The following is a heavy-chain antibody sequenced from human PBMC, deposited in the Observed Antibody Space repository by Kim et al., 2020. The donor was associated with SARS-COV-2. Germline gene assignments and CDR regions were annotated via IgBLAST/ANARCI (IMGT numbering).Heavy chain of an antibody. CDR2: ISYDGSNK. CDR1: GFTFSSYG. D-gene: IGHD6-13*01. CDR3: ARDRPNIAAAGTSGMDV. Sequence: GGSLRLSCAASGFTFSSYGMHWVRQAPGKGLEWVAVISYDGSNKNYADSVKGRFTISRDNSKNTLYLQMNSLRAEDTAVYYCARDRPNIAAAGTSGMDVWGQGTTVTVSS. V-gene: IGHV3-33*05. J-gene: IGHJ6*02.